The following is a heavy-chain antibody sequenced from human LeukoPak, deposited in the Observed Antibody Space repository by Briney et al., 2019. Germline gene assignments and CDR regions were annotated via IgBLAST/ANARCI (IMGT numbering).Heavy chain of an antibody. V-gene: IGHV3-23*01. D-gene: IGHD6-6*01. CDR1: GITFSSYA. CDR3: ARHRSSWLIDY. J-gene: IGHJ4*02. CDR2: ISDSGGNT. Sequence: GGSLRLSCAASGITFSSYAVSWVRQAPWERLQWVSGISDSGGNTYYADSVRGRFTISRDNSKNTLYLQMNSLRAEDTAVYYCARHRSSWLIDYWGQGTLVTVSS.